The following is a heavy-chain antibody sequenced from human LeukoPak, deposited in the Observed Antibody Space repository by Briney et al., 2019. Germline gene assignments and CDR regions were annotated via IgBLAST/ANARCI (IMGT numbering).Heavy chain of an antibody. V-gene: IGHV1-69*13. CDR2: IIPIFGTA. Sequence: ASVKVSCKASGGTFSSYAISWVRQAPGQGLEWMGGIIPIFGTANYAQKFQGRVTITADESTSTAYMELSSLRSEDTAVYYCARDIGLRTMVRGVIIPSGLFDYWGQGTLVTVSS. CDR3: ARDIGLRTMVRGVIIPSGLFDY. D-gene: IGHD3-10*01. J-gene: IGHJ4*02. CDR1: GGTFSSYA.